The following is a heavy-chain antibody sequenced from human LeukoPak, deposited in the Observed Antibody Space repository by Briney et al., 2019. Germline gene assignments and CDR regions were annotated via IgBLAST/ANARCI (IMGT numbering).Heavy chain of an antibody. Sequence: ASVKGSCKASGYTFTGYYMHWVRQAPGQGLEWMGWINPNSGDTNYAQKFQGRVTMTRDTSISTAYMELSRLRSDDTAVYYCARVAYNYRFDYWGQGTLVTVSS. J-gene: IGHJ4*02. CDR1: GYTFTGYY. D-gene: IGHD5-18*01. CDR2: INPNSGDT. CDR3: ARVAYNYRFDY. V-gene: IGHV1-2*02.